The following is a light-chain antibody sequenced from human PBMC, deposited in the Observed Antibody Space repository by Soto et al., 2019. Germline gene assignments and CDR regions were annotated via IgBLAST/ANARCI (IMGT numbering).Light chain of an antibody. Sequence: EVILTQSPGTLSLSPGDRATLSCRASQSVSNNYLAWYQEKPGQAPRLLIFGSSDRATGIPDRFSGSGSGTDFTLTISRLEPEDFAVYYCQQYGSSPPYTFGQGNKLEIK. J-gene: IGKJ2*01. CDR1: QSVSNNY. V-gene: IGKV3-20*01. CDR2: GSS. CDR3: QQYGSSPPYT.